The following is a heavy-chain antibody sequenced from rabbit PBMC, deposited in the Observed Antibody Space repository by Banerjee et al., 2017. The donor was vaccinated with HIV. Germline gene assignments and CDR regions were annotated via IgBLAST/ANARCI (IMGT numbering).Heavy chain of an antibody. CDR3: AREGNGAYGYAFNL. D-gene: IGHD6-1*01. Sequence: QEQLEESGGGLVQPEGSLALTCKASGFTISSSYYMCWVRQAPGKGLELIACIYTSSGSTYYASWAKGRFTISKTSSTTVTLQMTSLTAADTATYFCAREGNGAYGYAFNLWGQGTLVTVS. J-gene: IGHJ4*01. CDR2: IYTSSGST. V-gene: IGHV1S45*01. CDR1: GFTISSSYY.